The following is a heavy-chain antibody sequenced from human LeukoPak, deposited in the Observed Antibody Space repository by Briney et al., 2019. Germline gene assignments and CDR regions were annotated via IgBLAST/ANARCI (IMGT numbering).Heavy chain of an antibody. V-gene: IGHV3-30-3*01. CDR1: GFTFSSYA. J-gene: IGHJ4*02. Sequence: GRSLRLSCAASGFTFSSYAMHWVRQDPGKGLEWVAVISYDGSNKYYADSVKGRFTISRDNSKNTLYLQMNSLRAEDTAVYYCARDQHDSSGYYTDYWGQGTLVTVSS. CDR3: ARDQHDSSGYYTDY. CDR2: ISYDGSNK. D-gene: IGHD3-22*01.